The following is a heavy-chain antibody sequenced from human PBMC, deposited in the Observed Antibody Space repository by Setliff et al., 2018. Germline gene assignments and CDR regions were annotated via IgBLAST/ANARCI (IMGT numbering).Heavy chain of an antibody. CDR1: GYTFTRYG. CDR2: IGPYNGNT. Sequence: ASVKVSCKASGYTFTRYGISWVRQAPGKGFEWMGWIGPYNGNTYYAQKFQGRVTITTDTSTSTAYMELRSLRSDDTAIYYCARINFYVSSGYYYAPDYWGPGTLVTVSS. CDR3: ARINFYVSSGYYYAPDY. D-gene: IGHD3-22*01. V-gene: IGHV1-18*01. J-gene: IGHJ4*02.